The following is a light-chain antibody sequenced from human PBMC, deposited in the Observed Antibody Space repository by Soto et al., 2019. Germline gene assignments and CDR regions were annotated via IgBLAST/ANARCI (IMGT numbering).Light chain of an antibody. CDR1: SSNIGAGFD. Sequence: QSVLTQPPSVSVAPGQRVTISCTGSSSNIGAGFDVHWYQQLPGTAPKLLIYGNSNRPSGVPDRFSGSKSGTSASLAITGLQAEDESDYYCLSSDSSLSAVVFGGGTQLTVL. J-gene: IGLJ2*01. V-gene: IGLV1-40*01. CDR3: LSSDSSLSAVV. CDR2: GNS.